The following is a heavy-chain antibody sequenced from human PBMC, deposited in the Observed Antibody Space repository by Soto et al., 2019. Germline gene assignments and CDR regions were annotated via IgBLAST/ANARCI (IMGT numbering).Heavy chain of an antibody. D-gene: IGHD3-10*01. CDR2: ISSSSSTI. V-gene: IGHV3-48*01. CDR3: ARSFNMVRGVMYPNSLDY. J-gene: IGHJ4*02. Sequence: PWGSLRLSCAASGFTFSSYSMNWVRQAPGKGLEWVSYISSSSSTIYYADSVKGRFTISRDNAKNSLYLQMNSLRAEDTAVYYCARSFNMVRGVMYPNSLDYWGQGTLVTVSS. CDR1: GFTFSSYS.